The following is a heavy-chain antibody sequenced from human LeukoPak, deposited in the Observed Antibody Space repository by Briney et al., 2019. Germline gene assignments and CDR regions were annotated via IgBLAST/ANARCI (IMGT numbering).Heavy chain of an antibody. CDR3: QVRPMRVGYYFDY. D-gene: IGHD3-22*01. CDR1: GGTFSSYA. J-gene: IGHJ4*02. V-gene: IGHV1-69*05. Sequence: ASVKVSCKASGGTFSSYAISWVRQAPGQGLEWMGGIIPIFGTANYAQKFQGRVTITTDESTSTAYMKLSSLRSEDTAVYYCQVRPMRVGYYFDYWGQGTLVTVSS. CDR2: IIPIFGTA.